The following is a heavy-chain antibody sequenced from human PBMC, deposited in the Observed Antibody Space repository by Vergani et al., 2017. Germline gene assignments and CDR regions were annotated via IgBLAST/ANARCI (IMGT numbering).Heavy chain of an antibody. CDR3: ARGGRQWLGRTYFDY. Sequence: QVQLQQWGAGLLKPSETLSLTCAVYGGSFSGYYWSWIRQPPGKGLEWIGEINHSGSTNYNPSLKSRVTISVDTSKNQFSLELSSVTAADTAVYYCARGGRQWLGRTYFDYWGQGTLVTVSS. CDR1: GGSFSGYY. CDR2: INHSGST. J-gene: IGHJ4*02. V-gene: IGHV4-34*01. D-gene: IGHD6-19*01.